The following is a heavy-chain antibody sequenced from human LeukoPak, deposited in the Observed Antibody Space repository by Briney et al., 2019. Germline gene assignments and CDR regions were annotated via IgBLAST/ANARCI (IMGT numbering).Heavy chain of an antibody. Sequence: GASVKVSCKASGYTFTGYYMHWVRQAPGQGLEWMGWINPNSGGTNYAQKFQGWVTMTRDTSISTAYMELSRLRSDDTAVYYCASGGGYCSSTSCDYYYYGMDVWGQGTTVTVSS. CDR2: INPNSGGT. J-gene: IGHJ6*02. D-gene: IGHD2-2*01. CDR1: GYTFTGYY. V-gene: IGHV1-2*04. CDR3: ASGGGYCSSTSCDYYYYGMDV.